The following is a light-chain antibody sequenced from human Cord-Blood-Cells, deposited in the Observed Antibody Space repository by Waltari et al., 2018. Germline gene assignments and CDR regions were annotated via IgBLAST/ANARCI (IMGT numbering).Light chain of an antibody. CDR1: SSDVGGYNY. CDR3: SSYTSSSTLVV. Sequence: QSALTQPASVSGSPGQSITISCTGTSSDVGGYNYVSWYQQHPGKAPKLMIYDVSNRPSGVSNRFPGSKSGNTASLTISGLQAEDEADYYRSSYTSSSTLVVFGGGTKLTVL. J-gene: IGLJ2*01. CDR2: DVS. V-gene: IGLV2-14*01.